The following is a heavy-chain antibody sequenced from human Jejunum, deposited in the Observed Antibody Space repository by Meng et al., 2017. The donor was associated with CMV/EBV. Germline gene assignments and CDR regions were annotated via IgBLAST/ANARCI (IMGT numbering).Heavy chain of an antibody. Sequence: LQESGPCLPKPSRPLSLTGTASGHPCSSGSHYWAWIRQSPGKRLEWIGSMLFSGIADYNPSLKSRVTISLDATQRQFSLRLTSVTAADTAVYFCARDLTNNWFYYWGQGTLVTVSS. CDR1: GHPCSSGSHY. CDR2: MLFSGIA. V-gene: IGHV4-39*07. J-gene: IGHJ4*02. D-gene: IGHD1-1*01. CDR3: ARDLTNNWFYY.